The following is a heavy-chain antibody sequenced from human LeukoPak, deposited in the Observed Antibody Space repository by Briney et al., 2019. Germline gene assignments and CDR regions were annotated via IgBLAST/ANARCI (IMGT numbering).Heavy chain of an antibody. CDR2: INPNSGGT. CDR3: ARVLVVDYYYYGMDV. D-gene: IGHD2-8*02. Sequence: GASVKVSCKASGYTFTSYGISWVRQAPGQGLEWMGWINPNSGGTNYAQKFQGRVTMTRDTSISTAYMELSRLRSDDTAVYYCARVLVVDYYYYGMDVWGQGTTVTVSS. CDR1: GYTFTSYG. V-gene: IGHV1-2*02. J-gene: IGHJ6*02.